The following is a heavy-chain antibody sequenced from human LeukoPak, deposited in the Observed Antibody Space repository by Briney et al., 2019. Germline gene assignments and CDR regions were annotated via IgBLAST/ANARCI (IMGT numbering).Heavy chain of an antibody. V-gene: IGHV4-4*07. Sequence: SETLSLTCTVSGGSITNSYWSWLRQPAGKGLEWIGRIYSSGTTNYNPSLTGRVSMSVDTSKNQFSLKLYSVTAADTAVYYCARGSSGWYSIDYWGQGALVAVSS. CDR3: ARGSSGWYSIDY. CDR1: GGSITNSY. CDR2: IYSSGTT. D-gene: IGHD6-19*01. J-gene: IGHJ4*02.